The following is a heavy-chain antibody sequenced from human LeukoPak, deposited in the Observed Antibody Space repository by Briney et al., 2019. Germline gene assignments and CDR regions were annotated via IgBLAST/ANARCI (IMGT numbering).Heavy chain of an antibody. Sequence: XXIPIFGTANYAQKFQGRVTITADESTSTAYMELSSLRSEDTAVYYCARATYYYDSSGYYFDYWGQGTLVTVSS. V-gene: IGHV1-69*01. CDR3: ARATYYYDSSGYYFDY. J-gene: IGHJ4*02. D-gene: IGHD3-22*01. CDR2: XIPIFGTA.